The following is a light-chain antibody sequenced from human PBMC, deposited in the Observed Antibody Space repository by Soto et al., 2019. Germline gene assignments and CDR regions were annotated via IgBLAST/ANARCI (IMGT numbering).Light chain of an antibody. CDR1: QSVSSN. J-gene: IGKJ1*01. CDR3: QQYGSIPWT. CDR2: DAS. V-gene: IGKV3-20*01. Sequence: IGMSQSPATVSVSPGERATLSCRASQSVSSNLAWYQQKPGQAPRLLIYDASSRATGIPDRFSGSGSGTDFTLTISRLEPEDFAVYYCQQYGSIPWTFGQGTKVDNK.